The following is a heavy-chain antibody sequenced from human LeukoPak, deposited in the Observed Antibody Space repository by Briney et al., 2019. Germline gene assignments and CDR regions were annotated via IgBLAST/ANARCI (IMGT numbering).Heavy chain of an antibody. J-gene: IGHJ4*02. D-gene: IGHD6-6*01. CDR3: ARDAIAARYFDY. Sequence: PSETLSLTCTVSGGSISSSSYYWGWIRQPPGKGLEWIGGIYYSGSTYYNPSLKSRVTISVDTSKNQFSLKLSSVTAADTAVYYCARDAIAARYFDYWGQGTLVTVSS. CDR2: IYYSGST. V-gene: IGHV4-39*07. CDR1: GGSISSSSYY.